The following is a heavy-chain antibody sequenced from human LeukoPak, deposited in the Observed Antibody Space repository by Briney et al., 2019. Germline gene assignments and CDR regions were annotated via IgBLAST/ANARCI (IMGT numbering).Heavy chain of an antibody. J-gene: IGHJ4*02. CDR3: VRGGAPTQPWTNDY. CDR2: ISSASSTM. CDR1: GFTFSSYS. D-gene: IGHD5-18*01. Sequence: PGGSLRLSCAASGFTFSSYSMNWVRQGPGKGLEWVSYISSASSTMYYADSVKGRFTISRDNAKNSLFLQMNSLRAEDTAGYYCVRGGAPTQPWTNDYWGQGTLVTVSS. V-gene: IGHV3-48*01.